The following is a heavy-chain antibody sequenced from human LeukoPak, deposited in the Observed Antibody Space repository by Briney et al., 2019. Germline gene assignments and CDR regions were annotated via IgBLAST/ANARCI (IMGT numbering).Heavy chain of an antibody. CDR2: IIPIFGTA. CDR3: AREYCSGGSCSPHEAFDI. J-gene: IGHJ3*02. V-gene: IGHV1-69*06. Sequence: SVKVSCKASGGTFSSYAISWVRQAPGQGLEWMGGIIPIFGTANYAQKFQGRVTITADKSTSTAYMELSSLRSDDTAVYYCAREYCSGGSCSPHEAFDIWGQGTMVTVSS. D-gene: IGHD2-15*01. CDR1: GGTFSSYA.